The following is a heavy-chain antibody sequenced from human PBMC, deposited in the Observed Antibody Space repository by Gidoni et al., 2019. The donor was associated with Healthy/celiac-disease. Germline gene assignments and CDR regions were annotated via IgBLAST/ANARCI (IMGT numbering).Heavy chain of an antibody. V-gene: IGHV5-10-1*01. Sequence: EVQLVQSGAEVKKLGESLRISRKGSGYSFTSYWISWVRQMPGKGLEWMGRIDPSDSYTNYSPSFQGHVTISADKSISTAYLQWSSLKASDTAMYYCARRGYCSSTSCYDWYFDLWGRGTLVTVSS. CDR1: GYSFTSYW. CDR2: IDPSDSYT. J-gene: IGHJ2*01. D-gene: IGHD2-2*01. CDR3: ARRGYCSSTSCYDWYFDL.